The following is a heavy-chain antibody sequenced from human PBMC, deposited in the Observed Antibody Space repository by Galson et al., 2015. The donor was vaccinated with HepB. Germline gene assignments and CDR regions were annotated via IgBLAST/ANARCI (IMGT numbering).Heavy chain of an antibody. CDR3: ARGPITMVSRLNKQPLDI. D-gene: IGHD3-10*01. Sequence: LSLTCAVSGGSISSGGYSWSWIRQPPGKGLEWIGYIYYSGSTYYNPSLKSRVTISVDTSKNQFSLKLSSVTAADTAVYYCARGPITMVSRLNKQPLDIWGQGTMVTVSS. CDR2: IYYSGST. V-gene: IGHV4-30-4*07. J-gene: IGHJ3*02. CDR1: GGSISSGGYS.